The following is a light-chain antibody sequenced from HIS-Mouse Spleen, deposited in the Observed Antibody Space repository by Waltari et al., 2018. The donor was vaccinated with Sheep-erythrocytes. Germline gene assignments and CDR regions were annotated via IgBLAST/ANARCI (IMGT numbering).Light chain of an antibody. J-gene: IGLJ2*01. CDR2: QDS. Sequence: SYELTQPPSASVSPGQTASITCPGDKSGDKYACWYQQKPGQSTVLVIYQDSKRPSGIPERFSGSNSGNTATLTISGTQAMDEADYYCQAWDSSTVVFGGGTKLTVL. CDR1: KSGDKY. CDR3: QAWDSSTVV. V-gene: IGLV3-1*01.